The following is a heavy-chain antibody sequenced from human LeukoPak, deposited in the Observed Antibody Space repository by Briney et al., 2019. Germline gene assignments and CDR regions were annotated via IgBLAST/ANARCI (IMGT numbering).Heavy chain of an antibody. CDR3: AREGGFYRPLDY. V-gene: IGHV4-4*02. J-gene: IGHJ4*02. D-gene: IGHD3-3*01. CDR2: VHLDART. CDR1: GVSVINTNW. Sequence: PSGTPSLTCGVSGVSVINTNWWTWVRQPPGKGLEWIGEVHLDARTNYNPSLESRLTMSVDVSENQVSLKLTSVTAADTAVYYCAREGGFYRPLDYSGQGTLVTVSS.